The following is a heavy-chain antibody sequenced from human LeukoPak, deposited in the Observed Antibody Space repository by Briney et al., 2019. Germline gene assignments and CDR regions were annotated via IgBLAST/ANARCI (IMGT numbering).Heavy chain of an antibody. J-gene: IGHJ4*02. CDR3: ARLKDIVVVPAAYIDY. CDR1: GYTLTSYG. V-gene: IGHV1-18*01. Sequence: ASVKVSCKASGYTLTSYGISWVRQAPGQGLEWMGWISAYNGNTNYAQKLQGRVTMTTDTSTSTAYMELRSLRSDDTAVYYCARLKDIVVVPAAYIDYWGQGTLVTVSS. CDR2: ISAYNGNT. D-gene: IGHD2-2*01.